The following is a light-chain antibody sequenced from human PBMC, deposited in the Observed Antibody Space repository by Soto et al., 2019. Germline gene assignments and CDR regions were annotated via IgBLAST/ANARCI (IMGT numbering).Light chain of an antibody. Sequence: DIQMTQSPSTLSASVGDRVTITCRASQSISSWLAWYQQKPGKAPKLLIYKASSLESGVPLTFSGSGSGTEFTLTISSLQPDDFATYYCQQYNSYPRTFGGGTK. J-gene: IGKJ4*01. CDR3: QQYNSYPRT. CDR2: KAS. CDR1: QSISSW. V-gene: IGKV1-5*03.